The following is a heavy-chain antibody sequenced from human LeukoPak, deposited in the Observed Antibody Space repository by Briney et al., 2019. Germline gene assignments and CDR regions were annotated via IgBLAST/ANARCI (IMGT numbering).Heavy chain of an antibody. D-gene: IGHD2-8*02. Sequence: GGSLRLSCAASGFTVSSNYMSWVRQAPGKGLDWVSVIYSGGNTYYADSVKGRFTISRDNSKNTLYLQMNSLRAEDTAVYYCVRDDTQGGGEYYYDALDIWGQGTKVTVSS. CDR3: VRDDTQGGGEYYYDALDI. CDR1: GFTVSSNY. CDR2: IYSGGNT. V-gene: IGHV3-66*01. J-gene: IGHJ3*02.